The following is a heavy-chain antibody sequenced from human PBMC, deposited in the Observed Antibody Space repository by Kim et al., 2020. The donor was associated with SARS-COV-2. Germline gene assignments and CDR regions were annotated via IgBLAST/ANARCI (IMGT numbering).Heavy chain of an antibody. V-gene: IGHV3-48*03. Sequence: ANTVECRFTISRDNAKNSLYLQKSSLRAEDTAVYYCGRDHVVADAGYFDYWGQGTLVTVSS. D-gene: IGHD6-13*01. J-gene: IGHJ4*02. CDR3: GRDHVVADAGYFDY.